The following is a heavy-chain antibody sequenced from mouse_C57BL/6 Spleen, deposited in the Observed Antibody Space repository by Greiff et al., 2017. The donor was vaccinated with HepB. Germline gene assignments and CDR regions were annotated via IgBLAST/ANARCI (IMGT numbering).Heavy chain of an antibody. D-gene: IGHD1-1*01. CDR1: GYAFSSSW. CDR2: IYPGDGDT. J-gene: IGHJ1*03. V-gene: IGHV1-82*01. Sequence: QVQLKESGPELVKPGASVKISCKASGYAFSSSWMNWVKQRPGKGLEWIGRIYPGDGDTNYNGKFKGKATLTADKSSSTAYMQLSSLTSEDSAVYFCARSYYGSSYEWYFDVWGTGTTVTVSS. CDR3: ARSYYGSSYEWYFDV.